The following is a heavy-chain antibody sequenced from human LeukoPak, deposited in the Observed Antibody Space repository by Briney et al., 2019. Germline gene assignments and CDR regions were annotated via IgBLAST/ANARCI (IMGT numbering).Heavy chain of an antibody. V-gene: IGHV1-2*02. D-gene: IGHD2-8*02. Sequence: ASVKLSCEASGYTFTDYYMHWVRHAPGQGLEWMGWINAKSGDTQYAQKFQARVTMTRDTSITTTYMEVSRLSSDDTAVYYCARQNTGQLDYWGQGTLVTVSS. J-gene: IGHJ4*02. CDR3: ARQNTGQLDY. CDR2: INAKSGDT. CDR1: GYTFTDYY.